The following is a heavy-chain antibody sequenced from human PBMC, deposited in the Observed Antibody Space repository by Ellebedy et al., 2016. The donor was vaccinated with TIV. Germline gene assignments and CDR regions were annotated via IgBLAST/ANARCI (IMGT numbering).Heavy chain of an antibody. D-gene: IGHD3-10*01. J-gene: IGHJ6*02. Sequence: PGGSLRLSCAASGFSFRSYAMSWVRQAPGKGLAWVSAITGSGGSTYYADSVKGRFTISRDNSKNTLYLLMNSLRAEDTAVYSCAKGMLEENYCSGSYYTYYYYVMDVWGQGTTVTVSS. CDR1: GFSFRSYA. CDR2: ITGSGGST. CDR3: AKGMLEENYCSGSYYTYYYYVMDV. V-gene: IGHV3-23*01.